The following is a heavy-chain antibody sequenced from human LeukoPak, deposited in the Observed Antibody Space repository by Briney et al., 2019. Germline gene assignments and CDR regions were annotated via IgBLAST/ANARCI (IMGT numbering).Heavy chain of an antibody. J-gene: IGHJ3*02. V-gene: IGHV3-23*01. Sequence: GRSLRLSCAASGFTFSSYAMSWVRQAPGKGLEWVSAISGSGGSTYYADSVKGRFTISRDNSKNTLYLQMNSLRAEDTAVYYCAKYDDYGDYLDAFDIWGQGTMVTVSS. CDR2: ISGSGGST. D-gene: IGHD4-17*01. CDR3: AKYDDYGDYLDAFDI. CDR1: GFTFSSYA.